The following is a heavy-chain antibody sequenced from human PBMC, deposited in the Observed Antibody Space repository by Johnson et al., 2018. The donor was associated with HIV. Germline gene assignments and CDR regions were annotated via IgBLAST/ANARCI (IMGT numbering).Heavy chain of an antibody. CDR1: GFTFDDYA. D-gene: IGHD2-8*02. J-gene: IGHJ3*02. CDR3: AREDPYDYSTGPDVFDI. Sequence: VQLVESGGGLVQPGRSLRLSCAASGFTFDDYAMHWVRQAPGKGLEWVSGISWNSGSIGYADSVKGRFTISRDNPRNTLYLQMNSLRAEDTAVYYCAREDPYDYSTGPDVFDIWGQGTMVTVS. CDR2: ISWNSGSI. V-gene: IGHV3-9*01.